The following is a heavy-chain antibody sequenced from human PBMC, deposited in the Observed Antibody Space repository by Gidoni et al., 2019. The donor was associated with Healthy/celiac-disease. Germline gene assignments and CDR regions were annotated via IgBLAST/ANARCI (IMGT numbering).Heavy chain of an antibody. Sequence: QVQLVQSGAEVKKPGSSVKVSCKASGGTFSRYAISWVRQAPGQGLEWMGGIIPIFGTANYAQKFQGRVTITADKSTSTAYMELSSLRSEDTAVYYCARPSQGGYCSGGSCYLRGWFDPWGQGTLVTVSS. CDR2: IIPIFGTA. J-gene: IGHJ5*02. CDR1: GGTFSRYA. V-gene: IGHV1-69*06. D-gene: IGHD2-15*01. CDR3: ARPSQGGYCSGGSCYLRGWFDP.